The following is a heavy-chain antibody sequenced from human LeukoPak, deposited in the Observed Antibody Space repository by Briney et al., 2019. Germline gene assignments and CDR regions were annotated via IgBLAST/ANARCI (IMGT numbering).Heavy chain of an antibody. V-gene: IGHV6-1*01. CDR3: ARDGSGYPQLLGDAFDI. CDR2: TYYRSKWYN. D-gene: IGHD3-22*01. CDR1: GDSVSSKSTA. J-gene: IGHJ3*02. Sequence: SQTLSLTCAISGDSVSSKSTAWNWIRQSPSRGLEWLGRTYYRSKWYNDYAVSVKSRITINPDTSKNQFSLQLNSVTPEDTAVYYCARDGSGYPQLLGDAFDIWGQGTMVTVSS.